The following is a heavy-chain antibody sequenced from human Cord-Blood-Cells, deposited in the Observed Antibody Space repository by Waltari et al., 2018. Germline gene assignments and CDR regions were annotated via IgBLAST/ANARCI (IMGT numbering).Heavy chain of an antibody. V-gene: IGHV3-9*01. Sequence: EVQLLESGGGLVQPARSLRLSCAASGLTFADYAMPWVRQAAGKGLELVSGISWNRVSIGYADSVKGRFTISRDNAKNSLYRQMNSLRAEDTALYYCAKDFGSGDYWGQGTLVTVSS. D-gene: IGHD1-26*01. J-gene: IGHJ4*02. CDR2: ISWNRVSI. CDR1: GLTFADYA. CDR3: AKDFGSGDY.